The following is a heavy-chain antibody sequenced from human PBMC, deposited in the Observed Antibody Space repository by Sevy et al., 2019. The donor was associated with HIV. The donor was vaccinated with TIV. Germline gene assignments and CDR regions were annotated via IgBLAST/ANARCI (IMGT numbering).Heavy chain of an antibody. D-gene: IGHD3-22*01. CDR2: IYYSGST. J-gene: IGHJ3*02. Sequence: SETLSLTCTVSGGSISSGDYYWSWMRQPPGKGLEWIGYIYYSGSTYYNPSLKSRVTISVDTSKNQFSLKLSSVTAADTAVYYCARAGSSGFDAFDIWGQGTMVTVSS. V-gene: IGHV4-30-4*01. CDR3: ARAGSSGFDAFDI. CDR1: GGSISSGDYY.